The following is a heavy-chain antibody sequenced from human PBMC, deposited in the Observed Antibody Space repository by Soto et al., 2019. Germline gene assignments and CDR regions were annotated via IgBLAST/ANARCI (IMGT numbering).Heavy chain of an antibody. J-gene: IGHJ6*02. D-gene: IGHD2-2*01. CDR2: INPETGAT. CDR1: GYTFTGYY. CDR3: ARERYQVISDGMDV. Sequence: QVQLVQSGADVKTPGASVWVSCKASGYTFTGYYVHWVREAPGQGLEWMGWINPETGATSYAQKFQGRVTLSRDTSINTAYLELSSLRFDDAAVYFCARERYQVISDGMDVWGQGTTVTVSS. V-gene: IGHV1-2*02.